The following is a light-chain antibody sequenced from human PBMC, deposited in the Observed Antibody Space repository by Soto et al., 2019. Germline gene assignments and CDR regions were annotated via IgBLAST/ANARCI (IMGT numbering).Light chain of an antibody. CDR3: QQYENYPLT. V-gene: IGKV1-5*01. J-gene: IGKJ4*01. Sequence: DIQMTQSPSSLSASVGDRVTITCRASQSINTWLAWYQQKPGKAPKLLIYDTSTLKSGAPSRFSGSGSGTEFTLTINSLQPDDFATYYCQQYENYPLTFGGGTKVDIK. CDR1: QSINTW. CDR2: DTS.